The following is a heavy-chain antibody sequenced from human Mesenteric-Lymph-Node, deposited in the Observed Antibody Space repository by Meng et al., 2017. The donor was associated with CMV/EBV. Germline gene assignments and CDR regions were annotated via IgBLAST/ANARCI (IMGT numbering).Heavy chain of an antibody. CDR2: ISGSAHTT. CDR1: GFTCSSYA. D-gene: IGHD3-22*01. CDR3: AKVGPYYYDSSGFDY. Sequence: SGFTCSSYAMNWLRQAPGKGLEWVSGISGSAHTTYYADSVKGRFTISRDNSKNTLYLQMHSLRAEDTAVYYCAKVGPYYYDSSGFDYWGQGTLVTVSS. V-gene: IGHV3-23*01. J-gene: IGHJ4*02.